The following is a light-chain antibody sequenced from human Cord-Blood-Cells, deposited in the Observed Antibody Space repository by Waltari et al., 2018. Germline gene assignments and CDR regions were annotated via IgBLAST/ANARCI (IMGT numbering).Light chain of an antibody. CDR1: SLRSHY. J-gene: IGLJ3*02. Sequence: SSELTQDPAVSVAFGKTVRITCHGDSLRSHYASWYPQKPGQAPVLVIYGKNNRPSGIPDRFSGSSSGNTASLTITGAQAEDEADYYCNSRDSSGNHLVFGGGTKLTVL. CDR2: GKN. V-gene: IGLV3-19*01. CDR3: NSRDSSGNHLV.